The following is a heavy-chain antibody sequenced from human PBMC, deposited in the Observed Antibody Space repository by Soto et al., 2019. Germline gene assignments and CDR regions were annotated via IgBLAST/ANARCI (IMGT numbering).Heavy chain of an antibody. CDR1: GFTVSSNY. J-gene: IGHJ4*02. D-gene: IGHD4-17*01. V-gene: IGHV3-53*01. CDR3: AREVTTTSYFDY. CDR2: IYSGGST. Sequence: PGGSLRLSCAASGFTVSSNYMSWVRQAPGKGLEWVSVIYSGGSTYYADSVKGRFTISRDNSKNTLYLHMNSLRAEDTAVYYCAREVTTTSYFDYWGQGTLVTVSS.